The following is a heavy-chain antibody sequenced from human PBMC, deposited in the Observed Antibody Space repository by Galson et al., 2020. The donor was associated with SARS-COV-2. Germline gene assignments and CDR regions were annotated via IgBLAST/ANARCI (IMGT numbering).Heavy chain of an antibody. Sequence: SLKISCAAPGLTFSNTEMNWVRQAPGKGLEWLSYISMSGITIYYADSVKGRFTISRDNAENSLYLQMNSLRAEDTGIYYCATGDVWFESWGQGTLVTVSS. J-gene: IGHJ5*01. CDR2: ISMSGITI. CDR1: GLTFSNTE. D-gene: IGHD7-27*01. V-gene: IGHV3-48*03. CDR3: ATGDVWFES.